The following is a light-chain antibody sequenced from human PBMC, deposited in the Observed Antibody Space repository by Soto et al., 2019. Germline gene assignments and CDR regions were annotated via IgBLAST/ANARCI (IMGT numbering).Light chain of an antibody. Sequence: EIVMTQSPATLSVSPGERATLSCRASQSVSSNLAWYQQKPGQAPRLLIYGASTRATGIPARFSGSGSGTEFTLTISRLRSEDFAVYYCQQYNNWPPMAFGQGTKVEIK. J-gene: IGKJ1*01. CDR1: QSVSSN. CDR2: GAS. V-gene: IGKV3-15*01. CDR3: QQYNNWPPMA.